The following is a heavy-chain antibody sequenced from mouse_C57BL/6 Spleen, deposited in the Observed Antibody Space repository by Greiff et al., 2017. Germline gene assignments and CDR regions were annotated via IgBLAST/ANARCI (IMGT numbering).Heavy chain of an antibody. CDR3: ARHSNYYFDY. J-gene: IGHJ2*01. CDR1: GYSFTGYY. V-gene: IGHV1-42*01. CDR2: INPSTGGT. D-gene: IGHD2-5*01. Sequence: EVQLQQSGPELVKPGASVKISCKASGYSFTGYYMNWVKQSPEKSLEWIGEINPSTGGTTYNQKFKAKTTLTVDKSSRTAYMQLKSLTSEDSAVYYCARHSNYYFDYWGQGTTLTVSS.